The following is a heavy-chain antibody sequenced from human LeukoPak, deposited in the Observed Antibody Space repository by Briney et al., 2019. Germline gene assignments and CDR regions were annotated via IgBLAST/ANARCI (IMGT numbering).Heavy chain of an antibody. CDR1: GFTFSNYA. V-gene: IGHV3-21*01. J-gene: IGHJ2*01. Sequence: GSLRLSCAASGFTFSNYAMHWVRQAPGKGLEWVSSISNSGSYIYYADSVKGRFTISRDNAKNSLFLQMNSLRAEDTAVYYCARDDAWRAIDLWGRGTLVTVSS. CDR3: ARDDAWRAIDL. D-gene: IGHD3-3*01. CDR2: ISNSGSYI.